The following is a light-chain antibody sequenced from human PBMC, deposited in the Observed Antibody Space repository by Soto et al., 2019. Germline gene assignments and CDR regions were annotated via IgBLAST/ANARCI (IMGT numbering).Light chain of an antibody. CDR1: SSNIGGNT. CDR2: SNS. Sequence: QSVLTQPPSASGTPGQRVTISCSGSSSNIGGNTVNWYQKVPGAAPKLIIFSNSQRPSGVPGRYSGSKSGTSASLAIGGLQSEDEADYYCSTWDDSLNGPLFGGGTQLTVL. J-gene: IGLJ2*01. CDR3: STWDDSLNGPL. V-gene: IGLV1-44*01.